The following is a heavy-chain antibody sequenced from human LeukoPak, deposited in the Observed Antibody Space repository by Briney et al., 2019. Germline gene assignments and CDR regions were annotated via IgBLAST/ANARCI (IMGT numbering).Heavy chain of an antibody. V-gene: IGHV3-48*03. J-gene: IGHJ5*02. D-gene: IGHD2-21*01. CDR2: ISSSGSSI. CDR3: ARGAYRDKNWFDP. Sequence: PGGSLRLSCAASGFTFSSYEMKWVRQAPGKGLEWVSYISSSGSSIYYADSVKGRFTISRDNAKNTLYLQMNGLRAEDTAVYYCARGAYRDKNWFDPWGQGTLVTVSS. CDR1: GFTFSSYE.